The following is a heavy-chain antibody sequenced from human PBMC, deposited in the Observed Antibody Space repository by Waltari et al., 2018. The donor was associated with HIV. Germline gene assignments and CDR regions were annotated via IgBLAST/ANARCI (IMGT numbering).Heavy chain of an antibody. Sequence: QVQVVESGGSLVQPGWARRLSCVASGFRFRSYGKVWVRQAPGKGLEWVALIWYDGSKKYYGDSVKGRFTIFSDKSKNTVFLQMTRLRVEDTATYYCARGEGGYTYGYNWLDLWGQGTVVTVSS. D-gene: IGHD1-26*01. CDR3: ARGEGGYTYGYNWLDL. CDR1: GFRFRSYG. V-gene: IGHV3-33*01. J-gene: IGHJ5*02. CDR2: IWYDGSKK.